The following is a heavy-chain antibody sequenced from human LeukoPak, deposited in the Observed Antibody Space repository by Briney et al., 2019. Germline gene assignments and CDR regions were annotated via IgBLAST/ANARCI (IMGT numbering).Heavy chain of an antibody. J-gene: IGHJ4*02. D-gene: IGHD3-10*01. CDR2: IYSGGTT. V-gene: IGHV3-53*01. Sequence: GGSLRLSCAASGFIVSNNYMSWVRLTPRKRLEWVSLIYSGGTTYYADSVRGRFTISRDYSKNTIFLQMDSLTVEDTAIYYCARGKEDSQLWVGEPPYFDNWGQGTLVTVSS. CDR3: ARGKEDSQLWVGEPPYFDN. CDR1: GFIVSNNY.